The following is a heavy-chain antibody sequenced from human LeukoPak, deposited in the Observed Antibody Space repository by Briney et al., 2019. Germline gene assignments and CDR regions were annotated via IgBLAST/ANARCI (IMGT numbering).Heavy chain of an antibody. CDR2: IYSGGST. CDR1: GFTVSSNY. D-gene: IGHD6-13*01. CDR3: AKDSSRSIRPTAFDI. Sequence: GGSLRLSCAASGFTVSSNYMSWVRQAPGKGLEWVSVIYSGGSTYYADSVKGRFTISRDNSKNTLYLQMNSLRAEDTAVYYCAKDSSRSIRPTAFDIWGQGTMVTVSS. J-gene: IGHJ3*02. V-gene: IGHV3-53*01.